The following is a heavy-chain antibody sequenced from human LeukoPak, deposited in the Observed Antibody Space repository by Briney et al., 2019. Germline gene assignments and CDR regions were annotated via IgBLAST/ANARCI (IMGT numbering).Heavy chain of an antibody. CDR3: GRGREQLEWFFYF. J-gene: IGHJ4*02. CDR2: AWYDGSKG. Sequence: GGSLRLSCAASGFTFSTYGMHWVRQAPGKGLEWVAAAWYDGSKGYYADSVKGRFTISRDNSKDTLDLQMNSLRAEDTAVYYCGRGREQLEWFFYFWGQGTLVTVSS. V-gene: IGHV3-33*01. CDR1: GFTFSTYG. D-gene: IGHD1-1*01.